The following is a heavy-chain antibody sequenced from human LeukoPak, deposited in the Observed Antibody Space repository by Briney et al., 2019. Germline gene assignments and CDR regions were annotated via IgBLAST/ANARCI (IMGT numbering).Heavy chain of an antibody. CDR1: GFTFSSYA. V-gene: IGHV3-23*01. J-gene: IGHJ4*02. CDR2: ISGSGGST. Sequence: GGSLRLSCAASGFTFSSYAMSWVRQAPGKGLEWVSDISGSGGSTHYADSVKGRFTISRDNSKNTLFLQMNSLRTEDTAVYYCAKDQGTIAVAGFDYWGQGTLVTVSS. CDR3: AKDQGTIAVAGFDY. D-gene: IGHD6-19*01.